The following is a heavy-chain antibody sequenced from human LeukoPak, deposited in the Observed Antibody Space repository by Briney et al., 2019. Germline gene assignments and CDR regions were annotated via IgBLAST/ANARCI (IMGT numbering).Heavy chain of an antibody. CDR1: GYSISSGYY. J-gene: IGHJ3*02. CDR3: ARVGGVGLVDI. CDR2: IYHSGST. Sequence: SETLSLTCTVSGYSISSGYYWGWIRQPPGKGLEWIGSIYHSGSTYYNPSLKSRVTISVDTSKNQFSLKLSSVTAADTAVYYCARVGGVGLVDIWGQGTMVTVSS. V-gene: IGHV4-38-2*02. D-gene: IGHD3-16*01.